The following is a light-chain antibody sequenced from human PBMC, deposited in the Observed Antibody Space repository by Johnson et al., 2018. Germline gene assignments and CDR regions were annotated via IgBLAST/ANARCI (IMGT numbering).Light chain of an antibody. CDR1: SSNIGNNY. CDR2: ENN. CDR3: GTWDSSLSAGKV. V-gene: IGLV1-51*02. Sequence: QSVLTQPPSVSAAPGQKVTISCSRSSSNIGNNYVSWYQQLPGTAPKLLIYENNKRPSWIPDRFSGSKSGTSATLGITGIPTGDEADYYCGTWDSSLSAGKVFGTGTKVTVL. J-gene: IGLJ1*01.